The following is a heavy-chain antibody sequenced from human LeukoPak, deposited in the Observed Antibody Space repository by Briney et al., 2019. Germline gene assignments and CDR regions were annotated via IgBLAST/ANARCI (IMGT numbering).Heavy chain of an antibody. V-gene: IGHV3-74*01. D-gene: IGHD1-1*01. CDR1: GFTFSSHW. J-gene: IGHJ4*02. CDR2: IDSDGSIT. Sequence: GGSLRLSCAASGFTFSSHWMHWVRQVPGKGLVWVSRIDSDGSITTYADSVKGRFTISRDNAKNTLYLQMNTLRDEDTAVYYCARDYNWNPPDYWGQGTLVTVSS. CDR3: ARDYNWNPPDY.